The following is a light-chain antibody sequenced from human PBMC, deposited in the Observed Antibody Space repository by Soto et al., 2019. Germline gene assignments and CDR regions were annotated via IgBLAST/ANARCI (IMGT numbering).Light chain of an antibody. CDR3: QQSYSTPIT. CDR2: AAS. Sequence: DIQMTQSPSSLSASLGDRVTITCRASQNIGVYLNWYQKKPGKAPKLLIHAASSLHSGVPSRFSGSGSGTDFTLTISSLQPEDFATYYCQQSYSTPITFGQGTRLEIK. CDR1: QNIGVY. J-gene: IGKJ5*01. V-gene: IGKV1-39*01.